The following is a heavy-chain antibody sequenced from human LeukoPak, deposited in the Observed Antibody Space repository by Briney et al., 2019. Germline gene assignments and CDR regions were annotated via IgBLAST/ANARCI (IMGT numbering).Heavy chain of an antibody. J-gene: IGHJ3*02. D-gene: IGHD1-26*01. CDR2: IKRDGSDK. Sequence: GGSLRLSCAASGFTFSSYWMTWVRQAPGKGLEWVANIKRDGSDKYYVDSVKGRFTISRDNAKMSMYLQMNSLRVEDTAVYYCARDHPWDSDPFDIWGQGTMVTVSS. CDR1: GFTFSSYW. CDR3: ARDHPWDSDPFDI. V-gene: IGHV3-7*04.